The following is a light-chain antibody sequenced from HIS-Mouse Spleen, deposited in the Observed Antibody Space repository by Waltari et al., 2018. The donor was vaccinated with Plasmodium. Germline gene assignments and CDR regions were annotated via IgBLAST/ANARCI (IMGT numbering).Light chain of an antibody. J-gene: IGKJ3*01. CDR3: QQYNNWSFT. V-gene: IGKV3-15*01. CDR1: QSVSSN. Sequence: EIVMTQSPATLSVSPGERATLSCRASQSVSSNLAWYQKKPGQVPRLLIYGASTRATGIPARFSGSGSGTEFTLTISSLQSEDFAVYYCQQYNNWSFTFGPGTKVDIK. CDR2: GAS.